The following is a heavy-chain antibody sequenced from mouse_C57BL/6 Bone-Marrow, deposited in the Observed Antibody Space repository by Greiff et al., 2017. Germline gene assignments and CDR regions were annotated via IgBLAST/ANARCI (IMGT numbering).Heavy chain of an antibody. CDR2: IRSKSNNYAT. D-gene: IGHD1-1*01. CDR1: GFSFNTYA. J-gene: IGHJ2*01. Sequence: EVKLLESGGGLVQPKGSLKLSCAASGFSFNTYAMNWVRQAPGKGLEWVARIRSKSNNYATSYADSVKDRFTISRDDSESMLYLQMNNLKTEDTAMYYCVRQRTTVVAFDDWGKGTTLTVSS. CDR3: VRQRTTVVAFDD. V-gene: IGHV10-1*01.